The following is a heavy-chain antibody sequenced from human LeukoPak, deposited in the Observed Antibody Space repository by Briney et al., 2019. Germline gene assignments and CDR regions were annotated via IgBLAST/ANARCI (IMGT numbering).Heavy chain of an antibody. CDR1: GFTFSGSA. V-gene: IGHV3-73*01. CDR3: TRHGGRDYYDSTEDAFDI. D-gene: IGHD3-22*01. CDR2: IRSKPHSYAT. Sequence: GGSLRLSCAASGFTFSGSAMHWVRQAAGKGLEWVGRIRSKPHSYATAYAASVKGRFTISRDDSKNMAYLRMNSLKTEDTAVYYCTRHGGRDYYDSTEDAFDIWGQGTMVTVSS. J-gene: IGHJ3*02.